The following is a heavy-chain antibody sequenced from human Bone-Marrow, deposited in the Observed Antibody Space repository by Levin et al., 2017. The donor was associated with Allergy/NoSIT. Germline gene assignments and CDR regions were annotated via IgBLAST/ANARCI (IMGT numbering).Heavy chain of an antibody. CDR1: GGSFSGYY. Sequence: PSETLSLTCAVYGGSFSGYYWSWIRQPPGKGLEWIGEINHSGSTNYNPSLKSRVTISVDTSKNQFSLKLSSVTAADTAVYYCARAWSAAGIYPKKYYFDYWGQGTLVTVSS. D-gene: IGHD6-13*01. CDR2: INHSGST. J-gene: IGHJ4*02. V-gene: IGHV4-34*01. CDR3: ARAWSAAGIYPKKYYFDY.